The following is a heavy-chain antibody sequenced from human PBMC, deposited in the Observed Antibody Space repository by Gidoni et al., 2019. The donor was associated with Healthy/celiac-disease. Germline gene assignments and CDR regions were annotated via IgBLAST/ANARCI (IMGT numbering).Heavy chain of an antibody. V-gene: IGHV3-33*01. CDR1: GFTFRSYG. CDR3: ARDLGGITSLYDSSGYRAPGFDY. Sequence: QVQLVESGGGVVQPGRSLRLSCAASGFTFRSYGMHWVRQAPGKGLEWVAVIWYDGSNKYYADSVKGRFTISRDNSKNTLYLQMNSLRAEDTAVYYCARDLGGITSLYDSSGYRAPGFDYWGQGTLVTVSS. J-gene: IGHJ4*02. CDR2: IWYDGSNK. D-gene: IGHD3-22*01.